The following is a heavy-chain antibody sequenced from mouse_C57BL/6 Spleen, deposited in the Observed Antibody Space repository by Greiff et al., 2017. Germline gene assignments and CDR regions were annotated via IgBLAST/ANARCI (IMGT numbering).Heavy chain of an antibody. CDR2: IWPGGGT. V-gene: IGHV2-9-1*01. CDR3: ARHCGLLEMFAY. J-gene: IGHJ3*01. Sequence: VQLQESGPGLVAPSQCLSITCTVSGFSLTSYAISWVRQPPGKGLEWLGVIWPGGGTNYNSALNSRLSISKDNSKSQVFLKMISLQTDETARYYCARHCGLLEMFAYWGQGTLVTVSA. CDR1: GFSLTSYA. D-gene: IGHD2-1*01.